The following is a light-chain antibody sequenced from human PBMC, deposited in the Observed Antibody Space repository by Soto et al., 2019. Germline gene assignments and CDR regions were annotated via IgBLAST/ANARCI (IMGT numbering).Light chain of an antibody. V-gene: IGKV1-39*01. Sequence: DIQMTQSPSSLSASVGDRVTITCQASQDISNYLNWYQQRPGKPPNLLIYGASRLPSGAPSRVSGSGSGTDFTLTISSLQPEDFATYYCQQSYSSPITFGQGTRLEIK. CDR2: GAS. CDR1: QDISNY. CDR3: QQSYSSPIT. J-gene: IGKJ5*01.